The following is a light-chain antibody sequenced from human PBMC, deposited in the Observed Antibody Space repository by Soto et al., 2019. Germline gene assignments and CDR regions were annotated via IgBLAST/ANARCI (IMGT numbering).Light chain of an antibody. CDR2: DAS. CDR3: QQYNKWPLIT. CDR1: QSIANS. J-gene: IGKJ5*01. V-gene: IGKV3-15*01. Sequence: EIVLTQSPGTLSLSPGERASLSCRASQSIANSLAWYQQKPGQAPRLLIFDASTRATGIPARFSGSGSGTEFTLTISGLQSEDFAIYYCQQYNKWPLITFGQGTRLEIK.